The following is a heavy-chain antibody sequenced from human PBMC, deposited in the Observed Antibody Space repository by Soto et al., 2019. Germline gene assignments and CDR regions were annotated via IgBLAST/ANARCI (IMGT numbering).Heavy chain of an antibody. CDR1: GFTFSSYG. CDR3: AKARQDYRGYYYMDV. CDR2: ISYDGSNK. J-gene: IGHJ6*03. Sequence: QEQLVESGGGVVQPGRSLRLSCAASGFTFSSYGMHWVRQAPGKGLEWVAVISYDGSNKYYTDSVKGRFTISRDNSKNTLYLQMNSLRGEDTAVYYCAKARQDYRGYYYMDVWGKGTTVTVS. D-gene: IGHD3-16*01. V-gene: IGHV3-30*18.